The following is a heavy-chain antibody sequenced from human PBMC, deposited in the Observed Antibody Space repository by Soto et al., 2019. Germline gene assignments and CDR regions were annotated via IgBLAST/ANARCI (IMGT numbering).Heavy chain of an antibody. J-gene: IGHJ6*02. Sequence: QVQLVQSGDEVKKPGASVKVSCKASGYIFVNYGIAWVRQAPGQGLEWMGWISPYNGNTHYATKVQGRLTMTTDTTTGTVYVALGRSTWAKPPVYYCVRMVSYVTTTTPDVWGQGPTVTVS. V-gene: IGHV1-18*01. CDR3: VRMVSYVTTTTPDV. CDR2: ISPYNGNT. CDR1: GYIFVNYG. D-gene: IGHD3-16*01.